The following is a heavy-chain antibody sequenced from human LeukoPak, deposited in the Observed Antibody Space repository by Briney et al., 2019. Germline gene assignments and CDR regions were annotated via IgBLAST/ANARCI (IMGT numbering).Heavy chain of an antibody. D-gene: IGHD4-23*01. CDR2: MNPNSGNT. J-gene: IGHJ4*02. CDR3: ATELRWKEY. CDR1: GYTFTSYD. V-gene: IGHV1-8*01. Sequence: ASVKVSCKASGYTFTSYDINWVRQATGQGLEWLGWMNPNSGNTGYAQKFQGRGTMTSDTSIDTAYMELSSLRPEDTAVYYCATELRWKEYWGQGTLVTVSS.